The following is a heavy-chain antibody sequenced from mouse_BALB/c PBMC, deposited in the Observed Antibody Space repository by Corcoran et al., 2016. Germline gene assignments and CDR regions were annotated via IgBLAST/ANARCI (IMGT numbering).Heavy chain of an antibody. V-gene: IGHV14-3*02. Sequence: EVQLQQSGAELVKPGASVKLSCTASGFNIKDTYMHWVKQRPEQGLEWIGRIDPANGNTKYDPKFQGKATITADTSSNTAYLQLSSLTSEDTAVYYCASYGNPLYYYAMDYWGQGTSVTVSS. D-gene: IGHD2-10*02. CDR1: GFNIKDTY. CDR2: IDPANGNT. CDR3: ASYGNPLYYYAMDY. J-gene: IGHJ4*01.